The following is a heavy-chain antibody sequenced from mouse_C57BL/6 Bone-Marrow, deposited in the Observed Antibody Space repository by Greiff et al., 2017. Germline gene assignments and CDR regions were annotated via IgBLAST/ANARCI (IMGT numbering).Heavy chain of an antibody. J-gene: IGHJ3*01. CDR2: IYPGSGNT. Sequence: QVQLKQSGPELVKPGASVKISCKASGYSFTSYYIHWVKQRPGQGLEWIGWIYPGSGNTKYNEKFKGKATLTADTSSSTAYMQLSSLTSEDSAVYYCARPCDGRPFAYWGQGTLVTVSA. CDR3: ARPCDGRPFAY. V-gene: IGHV1-66*01. CDR1: GYSFTSYY.